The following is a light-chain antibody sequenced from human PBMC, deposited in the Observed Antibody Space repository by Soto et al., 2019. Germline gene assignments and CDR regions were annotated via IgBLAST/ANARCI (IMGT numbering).Light chain of an antibody. CDR3: GSWDGSLNTYV. Sequence: QSVLTQPPSVSAAPGQKVTISCSGGSSNIGNYYVSWYQQLPGVAPKLLIFASDKRPSGIPDRFSGSQSDASGTLDITGLQTGDEADYYCGSWDGSLNTYVFGTGTKVTVL. V-gene: IGLV1-51*01. CDR2: ASD. J-gene: IGLJ1*01. CDR1: SSNIGNYY.